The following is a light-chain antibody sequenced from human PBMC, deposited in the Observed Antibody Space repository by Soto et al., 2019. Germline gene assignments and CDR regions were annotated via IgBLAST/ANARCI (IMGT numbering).Light chain of an antibody. V-gene: IGKV1-5*03. J-gene: IGKJ4*01. CDR3: QQYNNRPPRLT. Sequence: DIQMTQSPSTLSASIGDRVTITCRASESIRTWLAWYQQKPGKAPKLLIYKASTLKSGVPSRFSGSGSGTEFTLTISSLQSEDFAVYYCQQYNNRPPRLTFGGGTKVDIK. CDR1: ESIRTW. CDR2: KAS.